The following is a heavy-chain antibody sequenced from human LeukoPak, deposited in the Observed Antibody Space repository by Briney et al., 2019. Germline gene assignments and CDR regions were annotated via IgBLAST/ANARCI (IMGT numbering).Heavy chain of an antibody. J-gene: IGHJ3*02. CDR2: ISGSGGST. Sequence: GGSLRLSCAASGFTFSSYAMSWVRQAPGKGLEWVSAISGSGGSTYYADSVKGRFTISRDNSKNTLYLQMDSLRAEDTAVYYCAKDLIVVVVAARSDAFDIWGQGTMVTVSS. CDR3: AKDLIVVVVAARSDAFDI. D-gene: IGHD2-15*01. V-gene: IGHV3-23*01. CDR1: GFTFSSYA.